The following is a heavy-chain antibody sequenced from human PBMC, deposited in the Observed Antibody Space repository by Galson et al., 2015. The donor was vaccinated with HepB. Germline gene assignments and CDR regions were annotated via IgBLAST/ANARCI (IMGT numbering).Heavy chain of an antibody. J-gene: IGHJ4*02. Sequence: LSLTCTVSGGSISSSSYYWGWIRQPPGKGLEWIGSIYYSGSTYYNPSLKSRVTISVDTSKNQFSLKLSSVTAADTAVYYCARDRIILDYDILTGYYGYYFDYWGQGTLVTVSS. CDR3: ARDRIILDYDILTGYYGYYFDY. D-gene: IGHD3-9*01. CDR1: GGSISSSSYY. V-gene: IGHV4-39*07. CDR2: IYYSGST.